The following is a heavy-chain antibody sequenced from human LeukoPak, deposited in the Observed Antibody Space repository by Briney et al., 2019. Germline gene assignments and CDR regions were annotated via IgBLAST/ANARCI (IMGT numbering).Heavy chain of an antibody. D-gene: IGHD4-17*01. Sequence: SETLSLTCTVSGGSISSYYWSWIRQPPGKGLEWIGYIYYSGSTNYNPSLKSRVTISVDTSKNQFSLKLSSVTAADTAVYYCARDLGSTVTSWYFDLWGRGTLVTVSS. CDR1: GGSISSYY. V-gene: IGHV4-59*01. CDR2: IYYSGST. CDR3: ARDLGSTVTSWYFDL. J-gene: IGHJ2*01.